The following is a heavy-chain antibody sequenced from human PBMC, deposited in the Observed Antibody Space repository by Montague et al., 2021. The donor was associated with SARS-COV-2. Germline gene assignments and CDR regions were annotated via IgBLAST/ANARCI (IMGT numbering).Heavy chain of an antibody. CDR2: IYPGGST. D-gene: IGHD6-6*01. CDR1: SGSISSYY. J-gene: IGHJ4*02. V-gene: IGHV4-34*01. CDR3: ARGTYAARLAF. Sequence: SETLSLTCTVSSGSISSYYWSWIRQPPGKGLEWIGEIYPGGSTHYNPSLRSRVTMSRDTPERQFSLKLNSVTAADAAIYYCARGTYAARLAFWGQGALVIVSS.